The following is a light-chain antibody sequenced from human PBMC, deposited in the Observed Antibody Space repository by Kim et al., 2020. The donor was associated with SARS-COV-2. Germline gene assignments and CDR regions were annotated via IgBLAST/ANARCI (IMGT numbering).Light chain of an antibody. Sequence: SYELTQPPSVSVSPGQTASITCSGDKLGDKYACWYQHKPGQSPVLVVFQDNKRPSGIPERFSGSNSGNTATLTISGTQAMDEADYYCQAWDSNIVVFGG. J-gene: IGLJ2*01. V-gene: IGLV3-1*01. CDR2: QDN. CDR3: QAWDSNIVV. CDR1: KLGDKY.